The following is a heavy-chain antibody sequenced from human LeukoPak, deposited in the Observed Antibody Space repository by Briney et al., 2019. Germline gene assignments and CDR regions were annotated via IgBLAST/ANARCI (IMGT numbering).Heavy chain of an antibody. D-gene: IGHD3-22*01. V-gene: IGHV3-23*01. J-gene: IGHJ4*02. CDR3: AKGARSSGYPAKQYCDY. CDR1: GFTFSSYA. Sequence: GGSLRLSCAASGFTFSSYAMSWVRKAPGKGLEGVSAISGSGGSTYYADSVKGRFTISRDNSKNTLYLQMNSLRAEDTAVYYCAKGARSSGYPAKQYCDYWGQGTLVTVSS. CDR2: ISGSGGST.